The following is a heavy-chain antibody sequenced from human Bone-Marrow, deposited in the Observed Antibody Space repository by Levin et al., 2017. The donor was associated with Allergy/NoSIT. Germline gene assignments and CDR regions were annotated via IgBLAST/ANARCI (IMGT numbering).Heavy chain of an antibody. CDR1: GFTFSSYG. V-gene: IGHV3-30*18. CDR3: AKDPLRYGSSTSCLGVMDG. D-gene: IGHD2-2*01. Sequence: GGSLRLSCAASGFTFSSYGMHWVRQAPGTGLEWVAVISYDGSNKYYADSVKGRFTISRDNSKNTLYLQMNSLRAEDTAVYYCAKDPLRYGSSTSCLGVMDGWGQGTTVTVSS. J-gene: IGHJ6*02. CDR2: ISYDGSNK.